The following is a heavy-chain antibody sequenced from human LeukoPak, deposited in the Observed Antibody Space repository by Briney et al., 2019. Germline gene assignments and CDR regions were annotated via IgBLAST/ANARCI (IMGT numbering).Heavy chain of an antibody. V-gene: IGHV4-39*07. Sequence: PSETLSLTCTVSGGSISSSSYYWGWIRQPPGKGLEWIGSIYYSGSTYYNPSLKSRVTISVDTSKNQFSLKLSSVTAADTAVYYCASLQSERLGGDYYYYGMDVWGQGTTVTVSS. CDR1: GGSISSSSYY. CDR3: ASLQSERLGGDYYYYGMDV. CDR2: IYYSGST. D-gene: IGHD4-11*01. J-gene: IGHJ6*02.